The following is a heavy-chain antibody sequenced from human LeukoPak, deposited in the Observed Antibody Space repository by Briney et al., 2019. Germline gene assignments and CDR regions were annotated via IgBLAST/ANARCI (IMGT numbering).Heavy chain of an antibody. Sequence: SETLSLTCTVSGGYISSHYSSWMRQPPGKGLEWIGYIYYSGSTNYNPSLKSRVTISVDTSKNQFSLKLSSVTAADTAVYYCARAGPTVSEYYYYLDVWGKGTTVTVSS. V-gene: IGHV4-59*11. CDR3: ARAGPTVSEYYYYLDV. J-gene: IGHJ6*03. D-gene: IGHD4-17*01. CDR1: GGYISSHY. CDR2: IYYSGST.